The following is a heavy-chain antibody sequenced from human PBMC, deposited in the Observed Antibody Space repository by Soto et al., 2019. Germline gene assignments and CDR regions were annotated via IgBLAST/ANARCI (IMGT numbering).Heavy chain of an antibody. CDR3: ARTVPSSGYYDYFDY. CDR2: IIPIFGTA. J-gene: IGHJ4*02. CDR1: GGTFSSYA. D-gene: IGHD3-22*01. V-gene: IGHV1-69*13. Sequence: GASVKVSCKASGGTFSSYAISWVRQAPGQGLEWMGGIIPIFGTANYAQKFQGRVTITADESTSTAYMELSSLRSEDTAVYYCARTVPSSGYYDYFDYWGQGTLVTVSS.